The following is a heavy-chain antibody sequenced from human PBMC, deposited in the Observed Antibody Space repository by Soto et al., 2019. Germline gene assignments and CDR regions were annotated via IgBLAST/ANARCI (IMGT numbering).Heavy chain of an antibody. CDR3: AQGDGVRVSMDV. Sequence: EVQLLESGGGLVQPGGSLRLSCPASGFTFTSYAMSCVRQAPGKWLEWVSAISGSGGSTYYADSVKGRFTNSRDNSKNTLYLQMNSLRAEDTAVYYCAQGDGVRVSMDVLGQGTTVT. D-gene: IGHD3-10*01. V-gene: IGHV3-23*01. CDR2: ISGSGGST. J-gene: IGHJ6*02. CDR1: GFTFTSYA.